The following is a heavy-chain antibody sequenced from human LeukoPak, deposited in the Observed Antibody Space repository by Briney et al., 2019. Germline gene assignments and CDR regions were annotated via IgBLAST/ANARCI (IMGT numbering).Heavy chain of an antibody. CDR3: ARVFGHDYGARGAFDI. CDR1: GGTFSSYA. V-gene: IGHV1-69*04. Sequence: GASVKVSCKASGGTFSSYAISWVRQAPGQGLEWMGRIIPILGIANYAQKFQGRVTITADKSTSTAYMELSSLRSEDTAVYYCARVFGHDYGARGAFDIWGQGTMVTVSS. J-gene: IGHJ3*02. D-gene: IGHD4-17*01. CDR2: IIPILGIA.